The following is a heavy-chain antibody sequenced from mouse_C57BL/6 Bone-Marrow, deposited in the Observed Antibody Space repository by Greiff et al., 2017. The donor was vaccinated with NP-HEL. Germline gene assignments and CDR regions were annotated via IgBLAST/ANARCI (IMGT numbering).Heavy chain of an antibody. J-gene: IGHJ2*01. CDR3: TFISPAPWDN. D-gene: IGHD1-1*01. CDR1: GFNIKDDY. CDR2: IDPENGDT. Sequence: EVQLQQSGAELVRPGASVKLSCTASGFNIKDDYMHWVKQRPEQGLEWIGWIDPENGDTEYASKVQGKVTITADTASNTAYLQLSSLTSEDTAVYYCTFISPAPWDNWGQGTTLTVSS. V-gene: IGHV14-4*01.